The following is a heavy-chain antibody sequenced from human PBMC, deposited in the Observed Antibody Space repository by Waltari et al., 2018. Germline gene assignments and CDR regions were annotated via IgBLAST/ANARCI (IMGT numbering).Heavy chain of an antibody. V-gene: IGHV1-2*02. CDR2: VNRDSDGT. Sequence: QVQLVQSGAEVKKPGASVKVSCKASGYTFTGYYMHWVRQAPGPGLGWMGWVNRDSDGTNYAQKFQGRVTMTRDTSISTAYMELSRLGSDDTAVYYCASGRSGGDYWGQGTLVTVSS. D-gene: IGHD6-19*01. CDR3: ASGRSGGDY. CDR1: GYTFTGYY. J-gene: IGHJ4*02.